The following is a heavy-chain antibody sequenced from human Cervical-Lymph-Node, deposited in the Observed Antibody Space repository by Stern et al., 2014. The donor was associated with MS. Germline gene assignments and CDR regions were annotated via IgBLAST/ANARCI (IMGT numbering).Heavy chain of an antibody. CDR3: ARGGRGVGLEY. D-gene: IGHD3-10*01. J-gene: IGHJ4*02. CDR1: GFTFSTSA. Sequence: VQLVESGGGVVQPGRSLSLSCVASGFTFSTSAMHWVRQAPGKGLEWVAFVSYDGTQRHSTDSVKARFTISRDTSKNTLYLHMNSLRDEDTAVYFCARGGRGVGLEYWGQGALVTVSS. CDR2: VSYDGTQR. V-gene: IGHV3-30-3*01.